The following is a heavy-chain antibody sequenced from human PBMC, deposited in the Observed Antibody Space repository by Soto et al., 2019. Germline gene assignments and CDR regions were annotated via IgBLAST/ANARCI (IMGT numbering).Heavy chain of an antibody. D-gene: IGHD2-2*01. CDR2: IRSKAYGGTT. CDR3: TRCRDIVVVPAAMCVE. V-gene: IGHV3-49*03. Sequence: GGSLRLSCTASGFTFGDYAMSWFRQAPGKGLEWVGFIRSKAYGGTTEYAASVKGRFTISRGDSKSIAYLQMNSLKTEDTAVYYCTRCRDIVVVPAAMCVEWGQGTLVTVSS. J-gene: IGHJ4*02. CDR1: GFTFGDYA.